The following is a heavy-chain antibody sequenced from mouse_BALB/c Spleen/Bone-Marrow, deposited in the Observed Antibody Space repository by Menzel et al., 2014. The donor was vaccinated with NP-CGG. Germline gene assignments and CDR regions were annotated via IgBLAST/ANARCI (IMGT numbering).Heavy chain of an antibody. CDR3: ARGGAFAH. Sequence: EVKLMESGAELVKPGASVKLSCTASGFNIKDTYMHWVKQRPEQGLEWIGRIDPANGNTKYDPKFQGKATITADTSSNTAYLQLSSLTSEDTAVYYCARGGAFAHWGQGTLVTVSA. CDR2: IDPANGNT. V-gene: IGHV14-3*02. J-gene: IGHJ3*01. CDR1: GFNIKDTY.